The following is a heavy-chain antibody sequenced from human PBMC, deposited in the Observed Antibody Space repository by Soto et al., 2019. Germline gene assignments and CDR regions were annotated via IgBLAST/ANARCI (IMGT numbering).Heavy chain of an antibody. Sequence: QVQLVQSGAEVKKPGASVKVSCKASGYTFTSYGISWVRQAPGQGLEWMGWISAYNGNTNYAQKLQGRVTMTTDTSTSKAYMELRSLRSDDTAVYYCARDLRNYYDSSGTPKYWGQGTLVTVSS. CDR2: ISAYNGNT. V-gene: IGHV1-18*01. CDR1: GYTFTSYG. CDR3: ARDLRNYYDSSGTPKY. D-gene: IGHD3-22*01. J-gene: IGHJ4*02.